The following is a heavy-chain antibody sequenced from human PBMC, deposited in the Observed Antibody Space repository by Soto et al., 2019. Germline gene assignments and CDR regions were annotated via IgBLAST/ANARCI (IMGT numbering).Heavy chain of an antibody. CDR1: NDSISSLSW. CDR2: IYHSGTT. V-gene: IGHV4-4*02. Sequence: QVQLQESGPGLVEPSGTLSLTCVVSNDSISSLSWWVWVRQSPGTGLEWIGEIYHSGTTNYNPSLKRRVTISVDTYNNHFSLQLRSGTAAETAVYYCAKAVQMVSGSFHPYDAFDIWGRGTMVTVSS. D-gene: IGHD3-10*01. CDR3: AKAVQMVSGSFHPYDAFDI. J-gene: IGHJ3*02.